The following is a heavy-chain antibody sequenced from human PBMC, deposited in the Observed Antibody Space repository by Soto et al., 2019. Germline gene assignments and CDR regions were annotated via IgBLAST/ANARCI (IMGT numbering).Heavy chain of an antibody. D-gene: IGHD1-1*01. J-gene: IGHJ4*02. CDR3: TRGGGYYYFDF. CDR1: GFTFSRLW. Sequence: EVQLVESGGGLVLPGGSLRLSCAASGFTFSRLWLSWVRQAPGKGLEWVANIKPDGSDQYYVDSVKGRFNISRDNARNSLYLQMNSLRGDDTAVYYCTRGGGYYYFDFWGQGTLVTVSA. CDR2: IKPDGSDQ. V-gene: IGHV3-7*01.